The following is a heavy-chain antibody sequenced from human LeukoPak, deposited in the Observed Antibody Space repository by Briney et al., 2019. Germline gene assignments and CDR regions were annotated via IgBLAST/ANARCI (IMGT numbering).Heavy chain of an antibody. D-gene: IGHD3-22*01. CDR1: GGSISSGDYS. J-gene: IGHJ4*02. Sequence: SQTLSLTCTVSGGSISSGDYSWSWLRQPPGKGLEWIGYIYYSGSTYYNPSLKSRVTISVDTSKNQFSLKLSSVTAADTAVYYCARVTGRYYYDSSGLFDYWGQGTLVTVSS. V-gene: IGHV4-30-4*01. CDR3: ARVTGRYYYDSSGLFDY. CDR2: IYYSGST.